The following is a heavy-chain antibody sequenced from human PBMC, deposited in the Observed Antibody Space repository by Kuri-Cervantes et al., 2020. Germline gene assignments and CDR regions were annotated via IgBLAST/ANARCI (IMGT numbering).Heavy chain of an antibody. D-gene: IGHD2-21*01. CDR3: AKDIGITIPYYYMDV. Sequence: GESLKISCAASGFTFSSYDMHWVRQATGKGLEWVSAIGTAGDTYYPGSVKGRFTISRDNSKNSLYLQMNSLRAEDTALYYCAKDIGITIPYYYMDVWGKGTTVTVSS. V-gene: IGHV3-13*01. J-gene: IGHJ6*03. CDR1: GFTFSSYD. CDR2: IGTAGDT.